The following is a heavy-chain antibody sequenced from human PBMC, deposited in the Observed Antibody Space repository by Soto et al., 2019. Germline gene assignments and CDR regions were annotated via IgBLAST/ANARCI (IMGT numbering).Heavy chain of an antibody. CDR3: ARDHAGTTIWGGSDDAFEI. D-gene: IGHD1-1*01. J-gene: IGHJ3*02. CDR2: IIPILGIA. Sequence: QVQLVQSGAEVQKPGSSVKVSCKASGGTFSSYTISWVRQAPGQGLEWMGRIIPILGIANYAQKFQGRVTVTADKSTSTAYMEVSSLRSEDTAVYYCARDHAGTTIWGGSDDAFEIWGQGTMVTVSS. CDR1: GGTFSSYT. V-gene: IGHV1-69*08.